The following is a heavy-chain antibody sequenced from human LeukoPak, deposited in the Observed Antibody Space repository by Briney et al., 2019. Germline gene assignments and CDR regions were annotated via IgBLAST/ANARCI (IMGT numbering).Heavy chain of an antibody. D-gene: IGHD6-13*01. CDR3: ARDSQQQLVLLSDFDY. CDR2: ISYDGSNK. J-gene: IGHJ4*02. Sequence: GGSLRLSCAASGFTFSSYAMHWVRQAPGKGLEWVAVISYDGSNKYYADSVKGRFTISRDNSKNTLYLQMNSLRDEDTAVYYCARDSQQQLVLLSDFDYWGQGTLVTVSS. V-gene: IGHV3-30*04. CDR1: GFTFSSYA.